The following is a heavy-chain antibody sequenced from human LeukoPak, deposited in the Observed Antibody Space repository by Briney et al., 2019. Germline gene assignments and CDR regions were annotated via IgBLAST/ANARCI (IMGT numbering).Heavy chain of an antibody. J-gene: IGHJ1*01. D-gene: IGHD6-13*01. Sequence: GESLKISCKGSGYSFTSYWIGWVRQMPGKGLEWMGIIYPGDSDTRYSPSFQGQVTISADKSISTAYLQWSSLKASDTAMYYCAIDPPPIYSSSWPEYFQHWGQGTLVTVSS. CDR2: IYPGDSDT. CDR3: AIDPPPIYSSSWPEYFQH. V-gene: IGHV5-51*01. CDR1: GYSFTSYW.